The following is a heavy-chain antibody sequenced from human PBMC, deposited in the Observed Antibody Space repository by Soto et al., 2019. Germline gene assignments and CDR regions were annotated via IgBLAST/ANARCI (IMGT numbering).Heavy chain of an antibody. CDR3: ARDQYSGSYYADDFDY. CDR2: ISSSSSYI. CDR1: GFTFSSYS. V-gene: IGHV3-21*01. D-gene: IGHD1-26*01. J-gene: IGHJ4*02. Sequence: GGSLRLSCAASGFTFSSYSMNWVRQAPGKGLEWVSSISSSSSYIYYADSVKGRFTISRDNAKNSLYLQMNSLRAEDTAVYYCARDQYSGSYYADDFDYWGQGTLVTVSS.